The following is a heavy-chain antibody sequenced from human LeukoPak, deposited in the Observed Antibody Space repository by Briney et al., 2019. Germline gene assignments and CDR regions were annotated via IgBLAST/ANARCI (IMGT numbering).Heavy chain of an antibody. CDR1: GGTFSSYA. D-gene: IGHD2-2*01. V-gene: IGHV1-69*13. J-gene: IGHJ6*04. CDR2: IIPIFGTA. Sequence: SVKVSCKASGGTFSSYAISWVRQAPGQGLEWMGGIIPIFGTANYAQKFQGRVTITADESTSTAYMELSSLRSEDTAVYYCARGDIVVVPAASSFYYYYGMEVWGKGTTVTVSS. CDR3: ARGDIVVVPAASSFYYYYGMEV.